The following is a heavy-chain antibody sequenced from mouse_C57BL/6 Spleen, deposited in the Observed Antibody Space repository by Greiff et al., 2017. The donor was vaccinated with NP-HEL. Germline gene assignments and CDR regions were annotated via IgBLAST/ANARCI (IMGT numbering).Heavy chain of an antibody. CDR3: AAYYYGSSLFDY. J-gene: IGHJ2*01. CDR2: IEPNSGGT. CDR1: GYSFTSYW. Sequence: QVQLQQPGAELVKPGASVKLSCKASGYSFTSYWMHWVKQRPGRGLEWIGRIEPNSGGTKYNEKFKSKATLTVDKPSSTAYMQLSSLTSEDSAVYYCAAYYYGSSLFDYWGQGTTLTVSS. D-gene: IGHD1-1*01. V-gene: IGHV1-72*01.